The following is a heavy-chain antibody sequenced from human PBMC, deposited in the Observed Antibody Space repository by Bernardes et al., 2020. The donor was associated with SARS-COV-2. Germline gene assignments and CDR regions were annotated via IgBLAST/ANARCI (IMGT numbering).Heavy chain of an antibody. CDR2: ISGSGGST. J-gene: IGHJ6*03. CDR1: GFTFSSYA. V-gene: IGHV3-23*01. Sequence: GGSLRLSCAASGFTFSSYAMSWVRQAPGKGLEWVSAISGSGGSTYYADSVKGRFTISRDNSKNTLYLQMNSLRAEDTAVYYCAKVAGLEWLNYYYYMDVWGKGTTVTVSS. CDR3: AKVAGLEWLNYYYYMDV. D-gene: IGHD3-3*01.